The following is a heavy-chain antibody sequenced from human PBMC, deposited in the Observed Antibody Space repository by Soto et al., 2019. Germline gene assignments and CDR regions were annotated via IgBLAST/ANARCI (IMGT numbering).Heavy chain of an antibody. V-gene: IGHV3-23*01. D-gene: IGHD2-2*01. Sequence: GGSLGLSCAASGFTFSSYAMSWVRQAPGKGLEWVSAISGSGGSTYYADSVKGRFTISRDNSKNTLYLQMNSLRAEDTAVYYCAKELSAAPFHNYFDYWGQGTLVTVSS. CDR3: AKELSAAPFHNYFDY. CDR1: GFTFSSYA. CDR2: ISGSGGST. J-gene: IGHJ4*02.